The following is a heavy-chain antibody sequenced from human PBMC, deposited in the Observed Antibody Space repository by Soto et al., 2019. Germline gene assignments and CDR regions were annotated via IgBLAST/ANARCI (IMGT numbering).Heavy chain of an antibody. CDR1: GGSISSGGYY. J-gene: IGHJ4*02. Sequence: QVQLQESGPGLVKPSQTLSLTCTVSGGSISSGGYYWSWIRQHPGKGLEWIGYIYYSGSTYDNPSRXAXXTISVDTSKTHFSLELSSVTAADTAVYYCARGVIHCGQGTLVTVSS. D-gene: IGHD2-21*01. V-gene: IGHV4-31*03. CDR2: IYYSGST. CDR3: ARGVIH.